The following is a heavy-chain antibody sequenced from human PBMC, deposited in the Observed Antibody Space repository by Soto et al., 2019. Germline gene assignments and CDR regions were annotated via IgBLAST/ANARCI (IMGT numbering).Heavy chain of an antibody. CDR3: ARESTSGLDY. CDR1: GGSFGIYP. V-gene: IGHV1-69*04. J-gene: IGHJ4*02. CDR2: VIPILNVA. Sequence: QVQLVQSGAEVKKPGSSVKVSCQTSGGSFGIYPISWVRQAPGQGLDLVGRVIPILNVANYTQKLHGRLTLTADTSTTTASMELSSLTSEDTAVYYCARESTSGLDYWGQGTLVTVSS. D-gene: IGHD2-2*01.